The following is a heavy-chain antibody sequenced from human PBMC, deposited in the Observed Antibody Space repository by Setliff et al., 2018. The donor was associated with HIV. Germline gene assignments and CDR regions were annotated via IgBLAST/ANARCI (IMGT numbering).Heavy chain of an antibody. D-gene: IGHD1-26*01. CDR3: ARYSGEYNLCFDP. CDR2: IYTGGNT. Sequence: SETLSLTCTVSGGSVSSYYWSWIRQAAGQGLEWMGLIYTGGNTYYNPSLKSRVTMSLDTSKNQFSLKVTSVTAADTAVYYCARYSGEYNLCFDPWGQGTLVTVSS. V-gene: IGHV4-4*07. J-gene: IGHJ5*02. CDR1: GGSVSSYY.